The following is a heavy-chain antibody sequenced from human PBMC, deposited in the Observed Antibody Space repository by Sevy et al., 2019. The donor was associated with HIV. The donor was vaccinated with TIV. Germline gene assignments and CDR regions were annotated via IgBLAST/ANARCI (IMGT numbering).Heavy chain of an antibody. J-gene: IGHJ4*02. Sequence: GGSPRLSCVASAFTFSGYSMNWVRQAPGKGLEWVSSISSLSNYIYYADSVKGRFTISRDNAKNSLYLQMNSLRAEDTAVYYCARDPERGPVTGSLDYWGQGTLVTVSS. CDR2: ISSLSNYI. V-gene: IGHV3-21*01. CDR3: ARDPERGPVTGSLDY. CDR1: AFTFSGYS. D-gene: IGHD6-19*01.